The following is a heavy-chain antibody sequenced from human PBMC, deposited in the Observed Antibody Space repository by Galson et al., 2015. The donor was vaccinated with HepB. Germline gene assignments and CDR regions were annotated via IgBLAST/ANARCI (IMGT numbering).Heavy chain of an antibody. J-gene: IGHJ4*02. CDR2: VYYSGST. Sequence: ETLSLTCTVSGASMTTYYWSWIRQSPGKGLEWIGYVYYSGSTYYNPSLKSRVTISVDASKSQFSLKLSSVTAADTAVYYCARGDLAVEWGQGSLVTVS. CDR1: GASMTTYY. V-gene: IGHV4-59*01. D-gene: IGHD6-19*01. CDR3: ARGDLAVE.